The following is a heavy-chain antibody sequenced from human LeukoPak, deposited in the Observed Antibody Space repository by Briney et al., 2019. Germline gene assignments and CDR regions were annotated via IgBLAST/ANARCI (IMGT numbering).Heavy chain of an antibody. CDR1: GGSFSGYY. D-gene: IGHD4-11*01. J-gene: IGHJ4*02. CDR3: ARSGDYSNDY. V-gene: IGHV4-34*01. Sequence: SETLSLTCAVYGGSFSGYYWSWIRQPPGKGLEWIGEINHSGSTNYNPSLKSRVTISVDTSKNQFSLKLSSVTAADTAVYYCARSGDYSNDYWGQGTLVTVSS. CDR2: INHSGST.